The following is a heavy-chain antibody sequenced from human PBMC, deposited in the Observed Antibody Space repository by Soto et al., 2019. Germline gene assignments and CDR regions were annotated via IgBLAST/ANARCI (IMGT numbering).Heavy chain of an antibody. CDR1: GFSLSTYG. CDR3: AKWNGYGDH. D-gene: IGHD1-1*01. V-gene: IGHV3-23*01. CDR2: VSGGSGTT. J-gene: IGHJ4*02. Sequence: EVQLLESGGCLVQPGGSLRLSCTASGFSLSTYGVTWVRQAPGKGLEWVSGVSGGSGTTHYADSVKGRFTITTDNSENTAYLQMTSLRVEDTAVYYCAKWNGYGDHWGQGTLVTVS.